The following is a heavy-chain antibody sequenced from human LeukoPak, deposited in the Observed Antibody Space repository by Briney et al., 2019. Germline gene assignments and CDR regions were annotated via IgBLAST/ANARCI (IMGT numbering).Heavy chain of an antibody. D-gene: IGHD4-23*01. CDR1: RFTFSSYG. V-gene: IGHV3-30*02. CDR2: IQYDGSNE. Sequence: GGSLRLSCAASRFTFSSYGMHWVRQAPGKGLEWVAYIQYDGSNEQYADSVKGRFSISRDSSKNILYLQMNSLRAEDTAVYYCARTVVYDYWGQGTLVTVSS. J-gene: IGHJ4*02. CDR3: ARTVVYDY.